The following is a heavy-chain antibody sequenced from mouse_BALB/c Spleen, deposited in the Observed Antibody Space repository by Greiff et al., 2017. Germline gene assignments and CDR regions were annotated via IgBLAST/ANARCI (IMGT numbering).Heavy chain of an antibody. CDR3: ATGFAY. J-gene: IGHJ3*01. V-gene: IGHV1-69*02. CDR1: GYTFTSYW. CDR2: IDPSDSYT. Sequence: QVQLKESGAELARPGASVKLSCKASGYTFTSYWMHWVKQRPGQGLEWIGEIDPSDSYTNYNQKFKGKATLTVDKSSSTAYMQLSSLTSEDSAVYYCATGFAYWGQGTLVTVSA.